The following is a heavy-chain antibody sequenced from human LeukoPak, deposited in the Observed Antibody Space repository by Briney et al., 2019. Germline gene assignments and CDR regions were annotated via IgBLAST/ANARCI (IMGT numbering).Heavy chain of an antibody. CDR3: ARDQDYGDPDDAFDI. Sequence: PGGSLRLSCAASGFTFSNNAMSWVRQAPGKGLEWVSATTAGGDYTYYADSVKGRFTISRDNAKNSLYLQMNSLRAEDTAVYYCARDQDYGDPDDAFDIWGQGTMVTVSS. CDR2: TTAGGDYT. V-gene: IGHV3-23*01. CDR1: GFTFSNNA. J-gene: IGHJ3*02. D-gene: IGHD4-17*01.